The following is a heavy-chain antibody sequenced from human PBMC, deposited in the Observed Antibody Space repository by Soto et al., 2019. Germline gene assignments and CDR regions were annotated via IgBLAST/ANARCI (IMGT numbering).Heavy chain of an antibody. J-gene: IGHJ5*02. D-gene: IGHD6-13*01. CDR1: GFTVSSNY. V-gene: IGHV3-66*01. CDR3: ARDQDSSSWYGLGVT. Sequence: PGGSLRLSCAASGFTVSSNYMSWVRQAPGKGLEWVSVIYSGGSTYYADSVKGRFTISRDNSKNTLYLQMNSLRAEDTAVYYCARDQDSSSWYGLGVTWGQGTLVTVSS. CDR2: IYSGGST.